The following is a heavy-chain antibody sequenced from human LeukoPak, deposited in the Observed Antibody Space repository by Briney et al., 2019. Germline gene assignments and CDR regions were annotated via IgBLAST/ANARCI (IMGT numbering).Heavy chain of an antibody. D-gene: IGHD3-22*01. V-gene: IGHV4-39*01. J-gene: IGHJ3*02. Sequence: SETLSLTCTVSGGSISSSSYYWGWIRQPPGKGLEWIGSIYYSGSTYYNPSLKSRVTISVDTSKNQFSLKLSSVTAADTAVYYCARGRGFPSYYYDSSGYPGREVQNAFDIWGQGTMVTVSS. CDR1: GGSISSSSYY. CDR3: ARGRGFPSYYYDSSGYPGREVQNAFDI. CDR2: IYYSGST.